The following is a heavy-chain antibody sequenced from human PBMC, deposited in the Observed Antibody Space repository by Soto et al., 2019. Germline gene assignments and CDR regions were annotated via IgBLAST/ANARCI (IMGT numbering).Heavy chain of an antibody. V-gene: IGHV3-74*01. CDR1: GFTFSSYW. CDR3: ARVRGVVTPRMDV. J-gene: IGHJ6*02. D-gene: IGHD2-21*02. Sequence: GGSLRLSCAASGFTFSSYWMHWVRQAPGKGLVWVSRINSDGSSTSYADSVKGRFTISRDNAKNTLYLQMNSLRSEDTAVYYCARVRGVVTPRMDVWGQGTTVTVSS. CDR2: INSDGSST.